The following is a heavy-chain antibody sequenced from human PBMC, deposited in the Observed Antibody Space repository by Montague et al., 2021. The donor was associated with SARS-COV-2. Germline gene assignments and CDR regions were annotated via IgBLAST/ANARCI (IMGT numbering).Heavy chain of an antibody. CDR2: IDRSWRT. D-gene: IGHD3-10*01. J-gene: IGHJ4*02. CDR3: ERTGSGRSDLAH. Sequence: SETLSLTCAVSGASISSYNWGAGRQSPRRNSRQQVRAIDRSWRTKNKPSRKSLIIMSVAKSWNPFSLRLTSVTAADTAIYYCERTGSGRSDLAHWGQGTLVTVSS. V-gene: IGHV4-4*02. CDR1: GASISSYNW.